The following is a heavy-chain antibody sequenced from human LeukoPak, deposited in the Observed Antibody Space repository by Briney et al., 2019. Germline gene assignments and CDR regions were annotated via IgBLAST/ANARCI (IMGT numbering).Heavy chain of an antibody. J-gene: IGHJ5*02. Sequence: GGSLRLSCAASGFTFSGSAMHWVRQASGKGLEWVGRIRSKANSYATAYAASVKGRFTISRDDSKNTAYLQMNSLETEDTAVYYCTRHLGDYYDSSGYYSWGQGTLVTVSS. CDR1: GFTFSGSA. D-gene: IGHD3-22*01. CDR2: IRSKANSYAT. CDR3: TRHLGDYYDSSGYYS. V-gene: IGHV3-73*01.